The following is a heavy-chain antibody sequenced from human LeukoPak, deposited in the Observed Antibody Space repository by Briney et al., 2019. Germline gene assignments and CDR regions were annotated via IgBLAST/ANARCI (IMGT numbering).Heavy chain of an antibody. Sequence: GASVKVSCKASGGTFSSYAISWVRQAPGQGLEWMGRIIPILDIGNYAQKFQGRVTITADRSTSTAYMELSSLRSEDTAIYCCLWNDGSGSYYYWGQGTLVTVSS. J-gene: IGHJ4*02. CDR1: GGTFSSYA. CDR3: LWNDGSGSYYY. D-gene: IGHD3-10*01. V-gene: IGHV1-69*04. CDR2: IIPILDIG.